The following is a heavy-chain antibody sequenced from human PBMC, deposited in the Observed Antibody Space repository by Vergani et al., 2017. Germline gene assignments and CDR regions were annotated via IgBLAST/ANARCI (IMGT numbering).Heavy chain of an antibody. CDR1: GFTFSSYG. CDR3: AKELIGSSGYYQDDAFDI. J-gene: IGHJ3*02. D-gene: IGHD3-22*01. Sequence: QVQLVESGGGVVQPGRSLRLSCAASGFTFSSYGMHWVRQAPGKGLEWVAVISYDGSNKYYADSVKGRFTISRDNSKNTLYLQMNSLRAEDTAVYYCAKELIGSSGYYQDDAFDIWGQGTMVTVSS. V-gene: IGHV3-30*18. CDR2: ISYDGSNK.